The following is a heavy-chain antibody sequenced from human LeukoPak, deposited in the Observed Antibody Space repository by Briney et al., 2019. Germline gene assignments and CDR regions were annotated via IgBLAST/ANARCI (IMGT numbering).Heavy chain of an antibody. CDR3: ARLKLEMATILDY. D-gene: IGHD5-24*01. CDR1: GYRFTSYW. V-gene: IGHV5-51*01. CDR2: IYPGDSDT. J-gene: IGHJ4*02. Sequence: GESLQISCKGSGYRFTSYWIGWVRQLPGKGLEWMGIIYPGDSDTRYSPSFQGQVTISADKSISTAYLQWSSLKASDTAMYYCARLKLEMATILDYWGQGTLATVSS.